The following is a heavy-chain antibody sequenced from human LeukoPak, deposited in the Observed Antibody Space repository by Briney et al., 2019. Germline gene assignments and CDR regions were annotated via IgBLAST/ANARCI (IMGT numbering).Heavy chain of an antibody. V-gene: IGHV4-38-2*01. CDR3: ACSSSGPLLFDC. J-gene: IGHJ4*02. D-gene: IGHD3-22*01. CDR2: IYHSGST. CDR1: GYSISSGYY. Sequence: SETLSLTCAVSGYSISSGYYWGWIRQPPGKGLEWIGSIYHSGSTYYNPSLKSRVTISVDTSKNQFSLKLSSVTAADTAVYYCACSSSGPLLFDCWGQGTLVTVSS.